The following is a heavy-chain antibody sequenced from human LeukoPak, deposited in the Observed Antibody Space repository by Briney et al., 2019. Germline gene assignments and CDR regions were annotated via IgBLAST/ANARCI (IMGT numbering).Heavy chain of an antibody. CDR3: ARDRDGDLDYFDY. Sequence: PGGSLRLSCAASGFRFSNYWMSWVRQAPGKGLEWVANIKQDGSEKYYVDSVKGRFTISRDNAKNSLYLQMNSLRAEDTAVYYCARDRDGDLDYFDYWGQGTLVTVSS. CDR2: IKQDGSEK. V-gene: IGHV3-7*01. CDR1: GFRFSNYW. J-gene: IGHJ4*02. D-gene: IGHD4-17*01.